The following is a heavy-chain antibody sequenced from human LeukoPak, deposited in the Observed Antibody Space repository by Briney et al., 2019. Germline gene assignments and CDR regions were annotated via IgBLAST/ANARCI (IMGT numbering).Heavy chain of an antibody. V-gene: IGHV3-30*04. J-gene: IGHJ4*02. CDR1: GFTFSSYA. CDR3: ARDGLKLLWFGELFGKFDY. Sequence: GGSLRLSCAASGFTFSSYAMHWVRQAPGKGLEWVAVISYDGSNKYYADSVKGRFTISRDNSKNTLYLQMNSLRAEDTAVYYCARDGLKLLWFGELFGKFDYWGQGTLVTVSS. D-gene: IGHD3-10*01. CDR2: ISYDGSNK.